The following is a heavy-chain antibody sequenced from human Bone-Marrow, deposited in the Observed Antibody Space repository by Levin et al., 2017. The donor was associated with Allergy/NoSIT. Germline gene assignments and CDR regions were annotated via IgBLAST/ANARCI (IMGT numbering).Heavy chain of an antibody. D-gene: IGHD3-22*01. V-gene: IGHV4-30-4*08. CDR3: ARGGMFYHDSSGYPFDY. CDR2: IYYLGHT. Sequence: SETLSLTCNVSGASIGRGNYYWIWLRQHPGKGLEWIGYIYYLGHTYYNRSLKSRVTISMDTSQNQLSLKLRSVTAADTAVYYCARGGMFYHDSSGYPFDYWGQGTQVTVSS. J-gene: IGHJ4*02. CDR1: GASIGRGNYY.